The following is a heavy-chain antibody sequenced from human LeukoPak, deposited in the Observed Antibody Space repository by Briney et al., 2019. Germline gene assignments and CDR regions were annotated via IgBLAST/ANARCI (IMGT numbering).Heavy chain of an antibody. Sequence: PSETLSLTCTVSGGSISPYYWTWIRQPPGKGLESIGYIYYTGSTNYSPSLKSRVTISLDTSRSQFSLKLSSVTAADTAVYYCARVPPPLDSFGADSWGQGTLVTVSS. D-gene: IGHD3-10*01. CDR2: IYYTGST. V-gene: IGHV4-59*01. J-gene: IGHJ5*02. CDR1: GGSISPYY. CDR3: ARVPPPLDSFGADS.